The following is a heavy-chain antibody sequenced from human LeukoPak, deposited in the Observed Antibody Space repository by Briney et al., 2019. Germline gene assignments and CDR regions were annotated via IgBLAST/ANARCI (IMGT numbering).Heavy chain of an antibody. D-gene: IGHD2/OR15-2a*01. CDR1: GGSFSGYY. Sequence: SETLSLTCAVYGGSFSGYYWSWIRHPPGEGLEWSGEINHSGSTNYNPSLKSRVTISVDTSKNQFSLKLSSVPAADTAVYYCARGPWRHFPADYWGQGTLVTVSS. J-gene: IGHJ4*02. CDR3: ARGPWRHFPADY. V-gene: IGHV4-34*01. CDR2: INHSGST.